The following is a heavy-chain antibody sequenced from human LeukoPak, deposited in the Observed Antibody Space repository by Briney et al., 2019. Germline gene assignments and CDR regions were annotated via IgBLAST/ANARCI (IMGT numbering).Heavy chain of an antibody. CDR2: INPSGGST. V-gene: IGHV1-46*01. D-gene: IGHD3-10*01. CDR3: ARDFTSWFGTAIYNWFDP. CDR1: GYTFTSYY. Sequence: ASVKVSCKASGYTFTSYYMHWVRQAPGQGLEWMGIINPSGGSTRYAQKFQGRVTMTRDTSTSTVYMELSSLRSEDTAVYYCARDFTSWFGTAIYNWFDPWGQGTLVTVSS. J-gene: IGHJ5*02.